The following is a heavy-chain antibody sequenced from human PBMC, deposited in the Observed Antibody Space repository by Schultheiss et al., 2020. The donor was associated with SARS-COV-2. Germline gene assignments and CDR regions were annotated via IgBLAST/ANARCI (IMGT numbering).Heavy chain of an antibody. J-gene: IGHJ4*02. D-gene: IGHD2-2*01. V-gene: IGHV5-51*01. CDR1: GYSFSSYW. CDR3: AILPLEFCSSTSCYDFDY. CDR2: IYPGDSDT. Sequence: GGSLRLSCKGFGYSFSSYWIGWVRQMPGKGLEWMGIIYPGDSDTRYSPSFRGQVTISADKSISTAYLQWSSLKASDTAMYYCAILPLEFCSSTSCYDFDYWGQGTLVTVSS.